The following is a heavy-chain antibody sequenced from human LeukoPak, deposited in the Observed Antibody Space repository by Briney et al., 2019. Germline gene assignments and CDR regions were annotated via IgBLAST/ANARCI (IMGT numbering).Heavy chain of an antibody. CDR1: GFTFSSYA. D-gene: IGHD3-10*01. J-gene: IGHJ1*01. V-gene: IGHV3-30-3*01. CDR2: ISYDGSNK. CDR3: ARGSSLQH. Sequence: GGSLRLSCAASGFTFSSYAMHWVRQAPGKGLEWVAVISYDGSNKYYADSVKGRFTISRDNSKNTLYPQMNSLRAEDTAVYYCARGSSLQHWGQGTLVTVSS.